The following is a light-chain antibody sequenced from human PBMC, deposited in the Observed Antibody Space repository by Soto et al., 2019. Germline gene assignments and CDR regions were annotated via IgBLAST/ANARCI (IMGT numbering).Light chain of an antibody. Sequence: EIVLAQYPATLSLSPGEKATLSCRASQDISNFFDWYQQRHGQAPRLLIYDASNRATGIPARFSCSESGTDFTLTIVGLEPEDFAIYYRQYHASCPPFTFGQRT. J-gene: IGKJ2*01. CDR3: QYHASCPPFT. CDR2: DAS. V-gene: IGKV3-11*01. CDR1: QDISNF.